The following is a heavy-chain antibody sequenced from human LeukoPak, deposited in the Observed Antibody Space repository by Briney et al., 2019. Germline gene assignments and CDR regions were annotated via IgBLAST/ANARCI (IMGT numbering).Heavy chain of an antibody. CDR1: GFRFSNYA. CDR3: AKGGYDYVEIGYFDF. D-gene: IGHD5-12*01. CDR2: IISSSGST. J-gene: IGHJ4*02. Sequence: PGGSLRLSCAPSGFRFSNYAMSWVRQAPGKGLEWVSVIISSSGSTFYADSVKGRFTISRDNSKNTLYLQMNSLRDEDTAVYYCAKGGYDYVEIGYFDFWGQGTLVTVSS. V-gene: IGHV3-23*01.